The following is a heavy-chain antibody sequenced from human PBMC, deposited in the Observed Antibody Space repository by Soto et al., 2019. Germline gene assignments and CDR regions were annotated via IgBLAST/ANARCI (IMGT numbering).Heavy chain of an antibody. CDR3: ARGPNSTSNNKNKYYYYSYMDV. CDR1: GYTFTSYD. CDR2: MNPNSGNT. V-gene: IGHV1-8*01. J-gene: IGHJ6*03. D-gene: IGHD5-12*01. Sequence: ASVKVSCKASGYTFTSYDINWVRQATGQGLEWMGWMNPNSGNTGYAQKFQGRVTMTRNTSISTAYMELSSLRSEDTAVYYRARGPNSTSNNKNKYYYYSYMDVWGKGTTVTVSS.